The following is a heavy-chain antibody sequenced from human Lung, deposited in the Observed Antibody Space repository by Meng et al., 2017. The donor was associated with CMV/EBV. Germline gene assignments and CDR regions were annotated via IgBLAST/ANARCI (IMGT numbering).Heavy chain of an antibody. D-gene: IGHD2-15*01. CDR2: ISSNSRYI. Sequence: GESXKISCAVSGFTFSSYSVNWVRQAPGKGLEWASSISSNSRYIFYADSVKGRFTISRDNAKNALHLQMNSLRDEDTAVYYCARIYCSRGRCSFDYWGQGTLVTVSS. CDR1: GFTFSSYS. V-gene: IGHV3-21*01. CDR3: ARIYCSRGRCSFDY. J-gene: IGHJ4*02.